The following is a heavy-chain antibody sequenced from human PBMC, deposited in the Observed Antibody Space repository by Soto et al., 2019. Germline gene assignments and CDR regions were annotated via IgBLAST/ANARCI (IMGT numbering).Heavy chain of an antibody. CDR3: ARHVFSILFRGVNTTFEYYCGMDV. CDR1: GGSLSSNSYS. Sequence: SETLSLTWTVSGGSLSSNSYSWGWIRQPPGKGLEWIGSIYYSGSTSYNPSLKSRVTISADASKNQFSLKLNSVTAADTAVYFCARHVFSILFRGVNTTFEYYCGMDVWGQGTTVPVSS. J-gene: IGHJ6*02. V-gene: IGHV4-39*01. D-gene: IGHD3-10*01. CDR2: IYYSGST.